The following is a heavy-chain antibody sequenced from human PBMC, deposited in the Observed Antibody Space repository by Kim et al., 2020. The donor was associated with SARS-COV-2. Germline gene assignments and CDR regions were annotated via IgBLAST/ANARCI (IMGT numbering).Heavy chain of an antibody. CDR2: IDWDDDK. Sequence: SGPTLVNPTQTLTLTCTFSGFSLSTSGMCVSWIRQPPGKALEWLARIDWDDDKYYSTSLKTRLTISKDTSKNQVVLTMTNMDPVDTATYYCARIRAPIVAMDVLGQGTTVTVSS. J-gene: IGHJ6*02. CDR3: ARIRAPIVAMDV. D-gene: IGHD3-22*01. CDR1: GFSLSTSGMC. V-gene: IGHV2-70*11.